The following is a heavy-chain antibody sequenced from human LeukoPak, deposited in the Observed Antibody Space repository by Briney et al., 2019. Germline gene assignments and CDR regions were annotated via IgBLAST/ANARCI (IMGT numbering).Heavy chain of an antibody. J-gene: IGHJ4*02. CDR3: ARGPYYDVLTGYSAYYFEY. Sequence: ASVKVSCKASGYTFTNYDINWVRQATGHGLEWMGWMNPNSGNAGSTQRFQGRVTMTRDTFITTAYMELSSLRSEDTAVYYCARGPYYDVLTGYSAYYFEYWGQGTLVTVSS. CDR1: GYTFTNYD. CDR2: MNPNSGNA. D-gene: IGHD3-9*01. V-gene: IGHV1-8*01.